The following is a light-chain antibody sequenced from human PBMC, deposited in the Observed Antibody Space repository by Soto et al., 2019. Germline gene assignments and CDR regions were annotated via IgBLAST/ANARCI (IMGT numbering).Light chain of an antibody. J-gene: IGLJ2*01. CDR1: ASNIGTNT. CDR2: YND. Sequence: QSVLTQPPSASGTPGQRVTISCSGAASNIGTNTVNWYQQLPGAAPKLLIYYNDRRPSAGVTDRFSASKSGTSASLAISGLRSEDEADYYCAAWDDSLNGPLFGGGTKVTVL. CDR3: AAWDDSLNGPL. V-gene: IGLV1-44*01.